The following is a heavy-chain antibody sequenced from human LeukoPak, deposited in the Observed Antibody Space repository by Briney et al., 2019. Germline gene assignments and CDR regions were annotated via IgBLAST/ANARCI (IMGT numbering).Heavy chain of an antibody. CDR2: IYYSGST. D-gene: IGHD6-19*01. CDR1: GGSLSSYY. CDR3: ARDAYSSGFFFDY. Sequence: SETLSLPCTVSGGSLSSYYWSWIRQPPGKGLEWIGYIYYSGSTNYNPSLKSRVTISVDTSKNQFSLKLSSVTAADTAVYYCARDAYSSGFFFDYWGQGTLVTVSS. V-gene: IGHV4-59*01. J-gene: IGHJ4*02.